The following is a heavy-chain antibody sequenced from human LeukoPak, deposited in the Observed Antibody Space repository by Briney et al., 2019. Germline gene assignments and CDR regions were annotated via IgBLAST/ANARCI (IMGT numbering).Heavy chain of an antibody. Sequence: GGSLRLSCAASGLTFSSYWMSWVRQAPGKGLEWVGRIKSKIDGGTIDYGAPMKGRFTISRDDSRNTLYLQMNSLKTEDTAVYYCTTRRQDGCWGQGTLVTVS. CDR3: TTRRQDGC. D-gene: IGHD6-25*01. V-gene: IGHV3-15*01. J-gene: IGHJ4*02. CDR2: IKSKIDGGTI. CDR1: GLTFSSYW.